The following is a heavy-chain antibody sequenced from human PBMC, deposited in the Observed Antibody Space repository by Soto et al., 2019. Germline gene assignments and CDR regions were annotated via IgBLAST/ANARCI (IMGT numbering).Heavy chain of an antibody. D-gene: IGHD3-22*01. CDR1: GGTFSSYA. V-gene: IGHV1-69*01. J-gene: IGHJ4*02. CDR3: ARESYEEYYYDSSGYVDY. CDR2: IIPIFGTA. Sequence: QVQLVQAGAEVKKPGSSVKVSCKASGGTFSSYAISWVRQAPGQGLEWMGGIIPIFGTANYAQKFQGRVTITADESTSTAYMELSSLRSEETAVYYCARESYEEYYYDSSGYVDYWGQGTLVTVSS.